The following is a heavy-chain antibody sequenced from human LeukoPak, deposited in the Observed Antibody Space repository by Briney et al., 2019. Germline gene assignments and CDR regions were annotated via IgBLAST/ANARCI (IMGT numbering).Heavy chain of an antibody. CDR1: GYSFSTYW. CDR2: IYPGDSDT. CDR3: ATGMVRGVTYFDY. D-gene: IGHD3-10*01. J-gene: IGHJ4*02. V-gene: IGHV5-51*01. Sequence: GESLKISCEGSGYSFSTYWIGWVRQMPGKGLEWMGIIYPGDSDTIYSPSFQGQVTMSADKSSSTAYLQWSSLKASDTAIYYCATGMVRGVTYFDYWGQGTLVTVSS.